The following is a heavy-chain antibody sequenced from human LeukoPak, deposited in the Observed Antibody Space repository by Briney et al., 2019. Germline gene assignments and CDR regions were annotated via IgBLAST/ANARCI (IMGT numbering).Heavy chain of an antibody. CDR2: IYHSGST. CDR3: VRDRELTY. Sequence: SGTLSLTCAVSGGSISSSNWWSWVRQPPGKGLEWIGEIYHSGSTIYNPSLRSRVTISVDTSKNQFSLKLNSVTAADTAVYYCVRDRELTYWSQGTLVTVSS. J-gene: IGHJ4*02. V-gene: IGHV4-4*02. D-gene: IGHD1-26*01. CDR1: GGSISSSNW.